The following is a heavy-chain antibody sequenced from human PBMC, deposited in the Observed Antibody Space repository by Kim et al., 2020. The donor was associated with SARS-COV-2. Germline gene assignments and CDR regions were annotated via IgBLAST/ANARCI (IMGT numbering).Heavy chain of an antibody. D-gene: IGHD6-13*01. J-gene: IGHJ4*02. CDR3: TTESGLDSSSWYVGRPQTAKIDY. V-gene: IGHV3-15*01. Sequence: GGSLRLSCAASGFTFSNAWMSWVRQAPGKGLEWVGRIKSKTDGGTTDYAAPVKGRFTISRDDSKNTLYLQMNSLKTEDTAVYYCTTESGLDSSSWYVGRPQTAKIDYWGQGTLVTVSS. CDR1: GFTFSNAW. CDR2: IKSKTDGGTT.